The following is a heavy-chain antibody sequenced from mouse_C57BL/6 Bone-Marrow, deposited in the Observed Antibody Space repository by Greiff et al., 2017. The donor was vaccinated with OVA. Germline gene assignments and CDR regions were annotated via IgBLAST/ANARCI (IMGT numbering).Heavy chain of an antibody. CDR2: ISRGSSTI. J-gene: IGHJ1*03. CDR3: ARFNCRYFDF. D-gene: IGHD4-1*02. Sequence: EVKLVEPGAGLVKPGGSLKLSCAASGYTFSDYGMHWVRQGPEKGLEWVAYISRGSSTIYYAEKVKGQFTLSRDKAYSTLYLQMTRLRSEDTAMYYCARFNCRYFDFWGTGTTVTVSS. V-gene: IGHV5-17*03. CDR1: GYTFSDYG.